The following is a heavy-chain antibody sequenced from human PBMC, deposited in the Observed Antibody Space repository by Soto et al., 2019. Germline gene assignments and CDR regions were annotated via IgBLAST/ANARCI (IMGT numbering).Heavy chain of an antibody. V-gene: IGHV1-46*01. CDR1: GYTFTSYY. CDR3: ARDLKDSSAHSPVYYFDY. CDR2: INPSGGST. D-gene: IGHD3-22*01. J-gene: IGHJ4*02. Sequence: ASVKVSCKASGYTFTSYYMHWVRQAPGQGLEWMGIINPSGGSTSYAQKFQGRVTMTRDTSTSTVYMELSSLRSEDTAAYYCARDLKDSSAHSPVYYFDYWGQGTLVTVSS.